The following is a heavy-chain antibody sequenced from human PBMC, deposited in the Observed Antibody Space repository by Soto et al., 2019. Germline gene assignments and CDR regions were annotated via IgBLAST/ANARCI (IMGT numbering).Heavy chain of an antibody. D-gene: IGHD2-15*01. CDR3: AREPRYCRGGSCTITGDAYDI. Sequence: GGSLRLSCTASGFIVSDTYVNWVRQALGKGLEWVSVISNRGDTHYADSVRGRFSLSRDISDNTLHLQMNNLRVEDTAVYYCAREPRYCRGGSCTITGDAYDIWGQETMVTVSS. V-gene: IGHV3-66*01. CDR1: GFIVSDTY. CDR2: ISNRGDT. J-gene: IGHJ3*02.